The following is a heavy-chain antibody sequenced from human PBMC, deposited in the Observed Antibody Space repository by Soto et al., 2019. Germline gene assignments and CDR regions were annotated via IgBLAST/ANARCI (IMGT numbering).Heavy chain of an antibody. CDR3: AKCISMVRGHYYYMDV. V-gene: IGHV3-23*01. Sequence: GGSLRLSCAASGFTFSSYAMSWVRQAPGKGLEWVSAISGSGGSTYYADSVKGRFAISRDNSKNTLYLQMNSLRAEDTAVYYCAKCISMVRGHYYYMDVWGKGTTVTVSS. CDR1: GFTFSSYA. J-gene: IGHJ6*03. D-gene: IGHD3-10*01. CDR2: ISGSGGST.